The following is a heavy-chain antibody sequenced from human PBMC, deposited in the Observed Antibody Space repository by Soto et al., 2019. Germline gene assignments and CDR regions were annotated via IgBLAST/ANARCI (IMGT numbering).Heavy chain of an antibody. CDR1: GGSISSSSYY. V-gene: IGHV4-39*01. D-gene: IGHD2-8*01. Sequence: QLQLQESGPGLVKPSETLSLTCTVSGGSISSSSYYWGWIRQPPGKGLEWIGSIYYSGSTYYNPSLKSRVTISVDTSKNQFSLKLSSVAAADTAVDYCARQWDIVLVNWLDPWGQGTLVTVSS. CDR3: ARQWDIVLVNWLDP. CDR2: IYYSGST. J-gene: IGHJ5*02.